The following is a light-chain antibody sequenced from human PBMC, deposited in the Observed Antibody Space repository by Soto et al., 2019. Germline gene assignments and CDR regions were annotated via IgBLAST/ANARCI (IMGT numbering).Light chain of an antibody. V-gene: IGKV1-5*01. CDR3: QQYNSSSYT. CDR1: QSISSW. Sequence: DIQMTQSPSTLSASVGDRVTNTCRASQSISSWLAWYQQKPGKAPKLLIYDASSLESGVPSRFSGSGSGTEFTLTISSLQPDDFATYYSQQYNSSSYTFGQGTKLEIK. J-gene: IGKJ2*01. CDR2: DAS.